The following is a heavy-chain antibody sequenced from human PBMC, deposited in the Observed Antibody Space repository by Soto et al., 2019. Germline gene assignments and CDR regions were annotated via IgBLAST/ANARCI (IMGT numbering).Heavy chain of an antibody. V-gene: IGHV1-69*06. J-gene: IGHJ6*02. CDR2: IIPSFATG. D-gene: IGHD3-10*01. CDR3: ARSYYGSGSYWFYGMDV. CDR1: GGTFGNSA. Sequence: QVQLVQSGAEVKKPGSSVEVSCKASGGTFGNSAISWVRQAPGQGLEWMGGIIPSFATGNSAPEFQGRLTITADISTTTAYMELSSLRSEDTAVYYCARSYYGSGSYWFYGMDVWGQGTTVTVSS.